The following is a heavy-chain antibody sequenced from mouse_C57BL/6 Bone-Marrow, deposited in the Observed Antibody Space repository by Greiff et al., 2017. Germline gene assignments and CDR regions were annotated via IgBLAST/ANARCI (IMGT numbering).Heavy chain of an antibody. Sequence: QVQLQQPGAELVKPGASVKLSCKASGYTFTSYWMHWVKQRPGRGLEWIGRIDPNSGGTKYNEKFKSKATLTVDNPSSTAYMQLSSLTSEDSAVDYCARSHYYGSSYGFAYWGQGTLVTVSA. D-gene: IGHD1-1*01. V-gene: IGHV1-72*01. CDR2: IDPNSGGT. CDR3: ARSHYYGSSYGFAY. CDR1: GYTFTSYW. J-gene: IGHJ3*01.